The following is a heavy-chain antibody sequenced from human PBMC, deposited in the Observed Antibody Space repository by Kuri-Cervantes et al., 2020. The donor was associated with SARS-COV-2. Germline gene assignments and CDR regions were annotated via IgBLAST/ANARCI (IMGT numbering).Heavy chain of an antibody. CDR3: VRDGDHWNFDY. V-gene: IGHV3-74*01. CDR2: INPAGSYT. D-gene: IGHD1-1*01. CDR1: GFTFSGHW. Sequence: ETLSLTCAASGFTFSGHWIHWVRQAPGKGLVWVSRINPAGSYTNNADSVKGRFTLSRDNAKNMLFLQMNSLRAEDTAVYYCVRDGDHWNFDYWGQGTLVTVSS. J-gene: IGHJ4*02.